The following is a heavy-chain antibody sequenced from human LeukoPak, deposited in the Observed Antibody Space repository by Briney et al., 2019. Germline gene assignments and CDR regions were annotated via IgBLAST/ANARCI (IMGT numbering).Heavy chain of an antibody. Sequence: SETLSLTCTVSGYSISSGYYWGWIRQPPGKGLEWIGTIFYSGSTYYNPSLKSRVTLSVDTSKNQFSLKLSSVTAADTAVYYCATQILLCHYYWGQGTPVTVSS. J-gene: IGHJ4*02. CDR2: IFYSGST. CDR3: ATQILLCHYY. D-gene: IGHD2/OR15-2a*01. CDR1: GYSISSGYY. V-gene: IGHV4-38-2*02.